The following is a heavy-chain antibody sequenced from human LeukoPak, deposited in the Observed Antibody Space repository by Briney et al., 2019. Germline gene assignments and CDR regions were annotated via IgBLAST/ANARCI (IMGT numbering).Heavy chain of an antibody. Sequence: QAGGSLRLSCAASGFTFSSYAMHWVRQAPGKGLEWVAVISYDGSNKYYADSVKGRFTISRDNSKNTLYLQMNSLRAEDTAVYYCARATGYCSSTSCYVYYYYGMDVWGQGTTVTVSS. CDR2: ISYDGSNK. J-gene: IGHJ6*02. D-gene: IGHD2-2*01. CDR1: GFTFSSYA. CDR3: ARATGYCSSTSCYVYYYYGMDV. V-gene: IGHV3-30*04.